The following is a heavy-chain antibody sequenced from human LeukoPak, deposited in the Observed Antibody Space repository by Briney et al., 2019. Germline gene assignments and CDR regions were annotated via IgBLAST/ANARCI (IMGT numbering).Heavy chain of an antibody. CDR3: AGSVAPGIFDY. CDR1: GFSLSTSGMC. Sequence: SGPTLVNPTQTLTLTCTFSGFSLSTSGMCVSWIRQPPGKALEWLARVDWDDDKYYSTSLKTRLTISKDTSKNQVVLTMTNMDPVTPAPFYGAGSVAPGIFDYWGKETLVTVSS. CDR2: VDWDDDK. D-gene: IGHD6-19*01. V-gene: IGHV2-70*11. J-gene: IGHJ4*02.